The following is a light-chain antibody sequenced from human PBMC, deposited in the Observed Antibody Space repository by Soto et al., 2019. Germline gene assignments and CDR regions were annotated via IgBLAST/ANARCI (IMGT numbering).Light chain of an antibody. CDR1: QSVSGS. J-gene: IGKJ1*01. V-gene: IGKV3-15*01. Sequence: EIVMTQSPATLSVSPGERATLSCRASQSVSGSLAWYQQKPGQAPRVLIYGASTRVTGTPARFSGSGSGTEFTLTITRLQSEDFAVYHCQQYNHLPSTFGQGTKVEIK. CDR3: QQYNHLPST. CDR2: GAS.